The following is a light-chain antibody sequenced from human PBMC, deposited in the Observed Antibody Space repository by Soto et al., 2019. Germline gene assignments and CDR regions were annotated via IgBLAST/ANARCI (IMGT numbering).Light chain of an antibody. CDR2: AAS. V-gene: IGKV1-27*01. CDR1: QGISNS. Sequence: DIQMTQSPSSLSASVGDRATITCRASQGISNSLDRYPQKPGKVPKLLIYAASTLQSAVPSRFGGSGSGTDCTLPIRSLQPEDVATYYCYKYSSAALTFGGGNKVDIK. J-gene: IGKJ3*01. CDR3: YKYSSAALT.